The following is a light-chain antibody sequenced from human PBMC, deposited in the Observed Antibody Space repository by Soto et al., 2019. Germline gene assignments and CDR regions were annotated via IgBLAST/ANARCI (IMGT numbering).Light chain of an antibody. CDR2: SNN. CDR1: SSNIGSNT. Sequence: QSVLTQPPSASGTPGQRVTISCSGSSSNIGSNTVNWYQQLPGTAPKLLIYSNNQRPSGVPDRFSGSKSGTSASLAISGLQSEDEAYYYCAAWDDSLNGYVFVTGTKVTVL. V-gene: IGLV1-44*01. J-gene: IGLJ1*01. CDR3: AAWDDSLNGYV.